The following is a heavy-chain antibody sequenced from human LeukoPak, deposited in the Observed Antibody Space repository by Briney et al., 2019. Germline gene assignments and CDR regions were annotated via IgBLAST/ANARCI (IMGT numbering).Heavy chain of an antibody. CDR2: ITGSGGRT. CDR1: GVTLSSYA. CDR3: AKNPSILRINWLDP. Sequence: GGSLRLSCAASGVTLSSYAMSWVRQAPGKGLEWMSSITGSGGRTYYADSVKGRFTISRDNSKNTVYLQMNSLRTEDTAVYYCAKNPSILRINWLDPWGQGTLVTVSS. V-gene: IGHV3-23*01. J-gene: IGHJ5*02. D-gene: IGHD3-9*01.